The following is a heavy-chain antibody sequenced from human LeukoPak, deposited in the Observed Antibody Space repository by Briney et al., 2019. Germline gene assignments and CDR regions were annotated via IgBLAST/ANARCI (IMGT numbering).Heavy chain of an antibody. D-gene: IGHD5-24*01. Sequence: GGSLRLSCAAPGFSFSGYGMHWVRQAPGKGLEWVAYIQHDGSNQQYADSVKGRFTISRDNSKNTLYLQMNSLRAEDTAVYYCAKSGYNRFDYWGQGTLVTVSS. CDR1: GFSFSGYG. CDR2: IQHDGSNQ. J-gene: IGHJ4*02. CDR3: AKSGYNRFDY. V-gene: IGHV3-30*02.